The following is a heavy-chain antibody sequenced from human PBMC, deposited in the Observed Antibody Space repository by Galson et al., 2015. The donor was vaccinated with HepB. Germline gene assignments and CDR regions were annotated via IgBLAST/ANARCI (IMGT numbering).Heavy chain of an antibody. V-gene: IGHV1-46*01. Sequence: SVKVSCKASGYTLTSYYMHWVRQAPGQGLEWMGIINPSGGSTSYAQKFQGRVTMTRDTSTSTVYMELSSLRSEDTAVYYCARDFETGGSYYGYWGQGTLVTVSS. CDR1: GYTLTSYY. CDR2: INPSGGST. J-gene: IGHJ4*02. D-gene: IGHD1-26*01. CDR3: ARDFETGGSYYGY.